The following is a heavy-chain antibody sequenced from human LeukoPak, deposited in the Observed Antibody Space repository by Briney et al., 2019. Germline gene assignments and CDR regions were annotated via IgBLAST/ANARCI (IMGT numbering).Heavy chain of an antibody. Sequence: GGSLRLSCAASGFTFSSNYMSWVRQAPGKGLEWVSAISGSGGSTYYADSVKGRFTISRDNSKNTMYLQMNSLRAEDTAVYYCAKEDYYGSGSYINYWGQGTLVTVSS. CDR1: GFTFSSNY. J-gene: IGHJ4*02. V-gene: IGHV3-23*01. D-gene: IGHD3-10*01. CDR3: AKEDYYGSGSYINY. CDR2: ISGSGGST.